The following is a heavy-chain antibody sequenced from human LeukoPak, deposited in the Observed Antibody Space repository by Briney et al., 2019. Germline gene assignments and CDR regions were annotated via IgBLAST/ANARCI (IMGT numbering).Heavy chain of an antibody. Sequence: HWASVKVSCKASVYTFTGYYMHWVRQAPGQGLEWMGWINPNSGGTNYAQKFQGRVTMTRDTSISTAYMELSRLRSDDTAVYYCARPPAALYDSSGYYKHDAFDIWGQGTMVTVSS. CDR1: VYTFTGYY. CDR3: ARPPAALYDSSGYYKHDAFDI. D-gene: IGHD3-22*01. CDR2: INPNSGGT. V-gene: IGHV1-2*02. J-gene: IGHJ3*02.